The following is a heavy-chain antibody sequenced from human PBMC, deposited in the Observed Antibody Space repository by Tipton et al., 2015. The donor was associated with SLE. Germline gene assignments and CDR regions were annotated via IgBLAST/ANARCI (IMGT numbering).Heavy chain of an antibody. CDR1: GFTVNSHY. CDR2: IYSGGST. J-gene: IGHJ3*02. Sequence: VQLVQSGGDLVQPGGSLRLSCAASGFTVNSHYLTWVRQAPGKGLEWVSVIYSGGSTYYADSVKGRFTISRDNSKNTLFLQMNKLRVEDTAVYYCASLGGGRFVGSLDIWGQGTNVTVSS. D-gene: IGHD1-26*01. CDR3: ASLGGGRFVGSLDI. V-gene: IGHV3-53*04.